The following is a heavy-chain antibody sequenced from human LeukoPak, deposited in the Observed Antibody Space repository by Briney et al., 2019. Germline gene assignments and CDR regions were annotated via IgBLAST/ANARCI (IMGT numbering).Heavy chain of an antibody. J-gene: IGHJ5*02. Sequence: ASVKVSCKASGYTFTGYYMHWVRQAPGQGLERMGWINPNSGGTNYAQKFQGRVTMTRDTSISTAYMELSRLRSDDTAVYYCARDSAVANWFDPWGQGTLVTVSS. V-gene: IGHV1-2*02. D-gene: IGHD6-19*01. CDR2: INPNSGGT. CDR1: GYTFTGYY. CDR3: ARDSAVANWFDP.